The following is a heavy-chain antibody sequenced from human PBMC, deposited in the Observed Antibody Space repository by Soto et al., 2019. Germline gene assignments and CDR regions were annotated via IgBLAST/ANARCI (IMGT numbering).Heavy chain of an antibody. J-gene: IGHJ4*02. CDR1: GGSISSYY. D-gene: IGHD5-12*01. Sequence: QVQLQESGPGLVKPSETLSLTCTVSGGSISSYYWSWIRQPPGKGLEWIGYIYYSGSTNYNPSLKSRVTISVDTSKNQFSLKLSSVTAADTAVYYCATQSPEYSGYEGFGWWGQGTLVTVSS. V-gene: IGHV4-59*01. CDR2: IYYSGST. CDR3: ATQSPEYSGYEGFGW.